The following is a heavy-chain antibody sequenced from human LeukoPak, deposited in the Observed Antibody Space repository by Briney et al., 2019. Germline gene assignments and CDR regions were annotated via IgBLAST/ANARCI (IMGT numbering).Heavy chain of an antibody. CDR2: IRYDGTKI. V-gene: IGHV3-30*02. CDR1: GFTFSSYG. J-gene: IGHJ4*02. D-gene: IGHD1-26*01. CDR3: AKLVGAIPSDY. Sequence: GGSLRLSCAASGFTFSSYGMHWVRQAPGKGLEWGSFIRYDGTKIYYADSVKGRFTISRDNSKNTLYLQLSSLRAEDTAVYYCAKLVGAIPSDYWGQGTLVTVSS.